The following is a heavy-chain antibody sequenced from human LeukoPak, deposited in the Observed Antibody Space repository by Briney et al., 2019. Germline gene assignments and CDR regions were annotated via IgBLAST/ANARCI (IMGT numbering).Heavy chain of an antibody. CDR1: GFSLSSYW. V-gene: IGHV3-7*01. CDR2: IKQDGSEK. Sequence: GGPLRLSCAASGFSLSSYWMTWVRQAPGKGLEWVANIKQDGSEKYYVDSVKGRFTISRDNAKDSLYLQMNSLRAQDTAVYYCARANSLGYWGQGTLVTVSS. J-gene: IGHJ4*02. CDR3: ARANSLGY. D-gene: IGHD2/OR15-2a*01.